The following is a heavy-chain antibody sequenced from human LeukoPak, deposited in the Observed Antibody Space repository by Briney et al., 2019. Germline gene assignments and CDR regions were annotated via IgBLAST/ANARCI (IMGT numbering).Heavy chain of an antibody. D-gene: IGHD2-2*02. Sequence: ASVKVSCKASGYTFTGYYMHWVRQAPGQGLEWMGWINPNSGGTNYAQKFQGRVTMTRDTSISTAYMELSRLRSDDTAVYYCARARRPTYCSSTSCYTRAEYFQHWGQGILVTVSS. J-gene: IGHJ1*01. CDR1: GYTFTGYY. CDR2: INPNSGGT. CDR3: ARARRPTYCSSTSCYTRAEYFQH. V-gene: IGHV1-2*02.